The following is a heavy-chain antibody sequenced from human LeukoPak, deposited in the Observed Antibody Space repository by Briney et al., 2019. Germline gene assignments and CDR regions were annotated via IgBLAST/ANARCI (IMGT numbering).Heavy chain of an antibody. J-gene: IGHJ4*02. Sequence: GGSLRLSCAASGFTFSSYAMSWVRQAPGKGLKWVSAISGSGGSTYYADSVKGRFTISRDNSKNTLYLQMNSLRAEDTAVYYCATSNRIAVAGYFDYWGQGTLVTVSS. CDR1: GFTFSSYA. D-gene: IGHD6-19*01. CDR2: ISGSGGST. CDR3: ATSNRIAVAGYFDY. V-gene: IGHV3-23*01.